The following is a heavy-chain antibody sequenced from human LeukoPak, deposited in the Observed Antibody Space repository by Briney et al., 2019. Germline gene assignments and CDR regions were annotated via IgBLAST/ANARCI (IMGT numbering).Heavy chain of an antibody. D-gene: IGHD6-13*01. CDR1: GYTFTSYA. J-gene: IGHJ6*03. CDR3: ARNPSSSWYDYYYMDV. Sequence: ASVKVSCKASGYTFTSYAMNWVRQAPGQGLKWMGWINTNTGNPTYAQGFTGRFVFSLDTSVSTAYLQISSLKAEDTAMYYCARNPSSSWYDYYYMDVWGKGTTVTVSS. CDR2: INTNTGNP. V-gene: IGHV7-4-1*02.